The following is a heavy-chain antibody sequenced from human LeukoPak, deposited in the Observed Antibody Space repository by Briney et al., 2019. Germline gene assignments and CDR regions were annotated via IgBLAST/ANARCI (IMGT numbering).Heavy chain of an antibody. Sequence: GGSLRLSCAASGFTVSSNYMSWVRQAPGKGLEWVSIIFSGGSTYYADSVQGRFTISRDNSKNMLYLRMNTLRAEDTAIYYCAKRMGCADFNCYAELDSWGQGTLVTVSS. D-gene: IGHD3-16*01. J-gene: IGHJ4*02. CDR2: IFSGGST. V-gene: IGHV3-53*01. CDR3: AKRMGCADFNCYAELDS. CDR1: GFTVSSNY.